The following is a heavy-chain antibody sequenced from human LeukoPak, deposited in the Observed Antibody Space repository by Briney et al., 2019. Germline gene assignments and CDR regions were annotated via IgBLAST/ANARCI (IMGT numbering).Heavy chain of an antibody. V-gene: IGHV1-18*01. CDR1: GYTFTSYG. CDR2: ISTYNGNT. Sequence: GASVTVSCTASGYTFTSYGISWVRQAPGQGLEWMGWISTYNGNTHYAQKLQGRVTMTTDTSTSTAYMELRSLRSDDTAVYYCARVYYDILTGYYNVILGYWGQGTLVTVSS. J-gene: IGHJ4*02. D-gene: IGHD3-9*01. CDR3: ARVYYDILTGYYNVILGY.